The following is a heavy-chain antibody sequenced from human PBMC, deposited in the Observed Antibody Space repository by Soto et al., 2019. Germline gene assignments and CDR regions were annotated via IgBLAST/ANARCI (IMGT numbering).Heavy chain of an antibody. CDR1: GFTFSSYG. D-gene: IGHD3-22*01. CDR2: ISYDGSNE. Sequence: GGSLRLSCAASGFTFSSYGIHWVRQAPGKGLEWVAAISYDGSNEHYADSVKGRFTISRDNSKNTLYLQMNSLRAEDTAVYFCAKDTFYYDRSGYYTFDYWGQGTLVTVSS. J-gene: IGHJ4*02. CDR3: AKDTFYYDRSGYYTFDY. V-gene: IGHV3-30*18.